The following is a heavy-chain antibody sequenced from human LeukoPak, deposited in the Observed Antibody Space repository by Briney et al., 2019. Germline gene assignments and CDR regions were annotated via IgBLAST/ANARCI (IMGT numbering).Heavy chain of an antibody. CDR3: ARGRYMDV. Sequence: ASVKDSCKTSGYIFIDNEVSWVRQAPGQGLEWMGWMNPKSGATSYEQKFQGRITITTDSSISTAYKELSSLRSEDTALYSCARGRYMDVWGKGTTVAVSS. J-gene: IGHJ6*03. CDR2: MNPKSGAT. V-gene: IGHV1-8*02. CDR1: GYIFIDNE.